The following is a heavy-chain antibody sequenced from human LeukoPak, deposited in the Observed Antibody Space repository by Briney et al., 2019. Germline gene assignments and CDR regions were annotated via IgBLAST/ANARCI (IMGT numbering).Heavy chain of an antibody. CDR3: ARGAAAADY. CDR2: IYHSGST. CDR1: GGSISSGGYY. D-gene: IGHD6-13*01. Sequence: SETLSLTCTVPGGSISSGGYYWSWIRQPPGKGLEWIGYIYHSGSTYYNPSLKSRVTISVDRSKNQFSLKLSSVTAADTAVYYCARGAAAADYWGQGTLVTVSS. J-gene: IGHJ4*02. V-gene: IGHV4-30-2*01.